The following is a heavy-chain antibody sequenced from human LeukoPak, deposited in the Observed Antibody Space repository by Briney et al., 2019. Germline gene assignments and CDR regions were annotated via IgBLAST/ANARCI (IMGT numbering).Heavy chain of an antibody. CDR1: GGSISSGSYY. CDR2: IYTSGST. V-gene: IGHV4-61*02. CDR3: ARYWGSGGWFDY. Sequence: SETLSLTCTVSGGSISSGSYYWSWIRQPAGKGLEWIGRIYTSGSTNYNPSLKSRLTISLDTSKNQFSLKLSSVTAADTAVYYCARYWGSGGWFDYWGQGTLVTVSS. D-gene: IGHD2-15*01. J-gene: IGHJ4*02.